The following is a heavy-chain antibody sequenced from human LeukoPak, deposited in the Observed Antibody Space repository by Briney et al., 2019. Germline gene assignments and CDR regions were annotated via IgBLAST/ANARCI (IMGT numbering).Heavy chain of an antibody. V-gene: IGHV4-61*02. CDR1: GDSISSGGYY. J-gene: IGHJ4*02. Sequence: SQTLSLTCTVSGDSISSGGYYWSWIRQPAGKGLKWIGRTFTNGSTNYKPSLKSRVTISVDTSKKQFSLKLSSVTAADTAVYFCARTPSGDYYTTFDYWGQGTLVTVSS. D-gene: IGHD3-10*01. CDR3: ARTPSGDYYTTFDY. CDR2: TFTNGST.